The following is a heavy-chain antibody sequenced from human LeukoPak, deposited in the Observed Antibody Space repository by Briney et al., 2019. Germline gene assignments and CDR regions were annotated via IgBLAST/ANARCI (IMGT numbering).Heavy chain of an antibody. CDR2: INSDGSSR. V-gene: IGHV3-74*01. CDR3: ARGYDFWSGYGVYYYGMDV. Sequence: GRSLRLSCAASGFTFSSYWMHWVRQAPGKGLVWVSRINSDGSSRSYADSVKGRFTISRDNAKNTLSLQMNSLRAEDTAVYYCARGYDFWSGYGVYYYGMDVWGQGTTVTVSS. D-gene: IGHD3-3*01. CDR1: GFTFSSYW. J-gene: IGHJ6*02.